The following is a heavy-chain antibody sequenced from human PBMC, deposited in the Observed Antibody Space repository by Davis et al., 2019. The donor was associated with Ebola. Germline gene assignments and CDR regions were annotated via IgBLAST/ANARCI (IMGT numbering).Heavy chain of an antibody. V-gene: IGHV3-33*08. Sequence: PGGSLRLSCAASGFTFSSYGMHWVRQAPGKGLEWVAVIWYDGSNKYYADSVKGRFTISRDNSKNTLYLQMNSLRAEDTAVYYCARAEASEMTTVTYYYYYMDVWGKGTTVTVSS. D-gene: IGHD4-17*01. CDR3: ARAEASEMTTVTYYYYYMDV. CDR2: IWYDGSNK. J-gene: IGHJ6*03. CDR1: GFTFSSYG.